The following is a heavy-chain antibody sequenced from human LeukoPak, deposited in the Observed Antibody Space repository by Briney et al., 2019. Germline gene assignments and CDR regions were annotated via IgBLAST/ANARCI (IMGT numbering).Heavy chain of an antibody. D-gene: IGHD3-22*01. V-gene: IGHV1-46*01. Sequence: ASVKISCKASGYTFTNYYMHWVRQAPGQGLEWMGIINPSGGGTSYAQKFQGRLTMTRDTSTTTVYMELSSLRSEDTAMYYCARAHDSSGYQAYWGQGTLVTVAS. CDR2: INPSGGGT. J-gene: IGHJ4*02. CDR3: ARAHDSSGYQAY. CDR1: GYTFTNYY.